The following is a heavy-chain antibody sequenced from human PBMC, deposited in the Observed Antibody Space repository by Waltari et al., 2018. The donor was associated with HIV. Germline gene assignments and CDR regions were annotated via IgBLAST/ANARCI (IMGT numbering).Heavy chain of an antibody. J-gene: IGHJ4*02. CDR3: TTVGGGTRDY. Sequence: EVLLVESGGGLGKPGGSLRLSCAASGFTFSDAWMSWVRQAPGRGRGWVGRMKSNTDGGTTDYAAPVKGRFTISRDDSKTTLYLEMNSLKTEDTAVYYCTTVGGGTRDYWGQGTLITVSS. CDR2: MKSNTDGGTT. CDR1: GFTFSDAW. D-gene: IGHD3-16*01. V-gene: IGHV3-15*01.